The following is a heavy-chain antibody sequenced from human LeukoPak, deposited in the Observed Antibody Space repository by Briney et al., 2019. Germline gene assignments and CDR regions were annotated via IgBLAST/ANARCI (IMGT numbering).Heavy chain of an antibody. CDR1: GFTFSSYA. D-gene: IGHD3-22*01. J-gene: IGHJ4*02. V-gene: IGHV3-23*01. CDR3: GKARPNYYNSSGHYYRRNGDY. CDR2: VSGNGGIT. Sequence: PGGSLRLSCGASGFTFSSYAMSWVRQAPGKGLEWVSSVSGNGGITYYTDSVKGRFTISRDNSKSTLYLQMDSLRAEATAIYYCGKARPNYYNSSGHYYRRNGDYWGQGTLVTVSS.